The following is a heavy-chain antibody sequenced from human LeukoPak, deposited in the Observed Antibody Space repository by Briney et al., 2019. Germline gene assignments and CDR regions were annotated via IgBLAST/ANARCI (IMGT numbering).Heavy chain of an antibody. J-gene: IGHJ6*02. CDR1: GFTFSSYS. Sequence: GGSLRLSCAASGFTFSSYSMNWVRQAPGKGLEWVSSISSSSSYIYYADSVKGRFTISRDNAKNSLYLQMNSLRAEDTAVYYCARESDYYYDSSGYYYGLSDYYYGMDVWGQGTTVTVPS. V-gene: IGHV3-21*01. CDR2: ISSSSSYI. CDR3: ARESDYYYDSSGYYYGLSDYYYGMDV. D-gene: IGHD3-22*01.